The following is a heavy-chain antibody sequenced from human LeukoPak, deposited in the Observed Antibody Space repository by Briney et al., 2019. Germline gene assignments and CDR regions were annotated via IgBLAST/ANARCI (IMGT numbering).Heavy chain of an antibody. J-gene: IGHJ5*02. D-gene: IGHD1-7*01. V-gene: IGHV3-49*04. Sequence: PGRSLRLSCTASGFTFGDYAMSWVRQAPGKGLEWVGFIRSKAYGGTTEYAASVKGRFTISRDDSKSIAYLQMNSLKTEDTAVYYCTRDQRAYNWNYFWFDPWGQGTLVTVSS. CDR3: TRDQRAYNWNYFWFDP. CDR1: GFTFGDYA. CDR2: IRSKAYGGTT.